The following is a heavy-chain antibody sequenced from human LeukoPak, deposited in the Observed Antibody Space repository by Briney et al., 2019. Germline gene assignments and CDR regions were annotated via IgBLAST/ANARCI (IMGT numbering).Heavy chain of an antibody. CDR1: GFTFSSYG. CDR2: IRYDGSNK. Sequence: GGSLRLSCAASGFTFSSYGMHWVRQAPGKGLEWVAFIRYDGSNKYYADSVKGRFTISRDNSKNTLYLQMNSLRAEDTAVYYCVKGATFVRDIFDYWGQGTLVTVSS. V-gene: IGHV3-30*02. J-gene: IGHJ4*02. CDR3: VKGATFVRDIFDY. D-gene: IGHD2/OR15-2a*01.